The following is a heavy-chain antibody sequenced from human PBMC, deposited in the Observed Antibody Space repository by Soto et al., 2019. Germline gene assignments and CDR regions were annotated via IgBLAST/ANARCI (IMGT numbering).Heavy chain of an antibody. Sequence: EVQLVESGGGLVQPGGSLRVSCIDSGFTFRDYAFNWVRQAPGKGLEWVSYISVGGGSIFYADSVKGRFTISRDDARNSVYLQMNTLRHEDTAVSHCVRDHRWAFDIWGQGTVVTVSS. CDR1: GFTFRDYA. CDR3: VRDHRWAFDI. CDR2: ISVGGGSI. D-gene: IGHD2-15*01. J-gene: IGHJ3*02. V-gene: IGHV3-48*02.